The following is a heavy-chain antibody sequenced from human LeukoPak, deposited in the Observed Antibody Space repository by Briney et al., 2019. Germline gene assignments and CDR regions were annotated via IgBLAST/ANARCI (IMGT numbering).Heavy chain of an antibody. CDR2: ISAYNGNT. D-gene: IGHD1-14*01. J-gene: IGHJ6*03. CDR3: ASGAGTGVYYYYMDV. Sequence: ASVKVSCKASGYTFTSYGISWVRQAPGQGLEWMGWISAYNGNTNYAQKLQGRVTMTTDTSTSTAYMELRSLRSDDTAVYYCASGAGTGVYYYYMDVWGKGTTVTVSS. V-gene: IGHV1-18*01. CDR1: GYTFTSYG.